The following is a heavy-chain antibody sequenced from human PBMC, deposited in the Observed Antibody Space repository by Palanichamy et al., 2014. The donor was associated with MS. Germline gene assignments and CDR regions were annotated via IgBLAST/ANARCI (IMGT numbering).Heavy chain of an antibody. CDR1: GGTFSSYT. J-gene: IGHJ3*02. D-gene: IGHD4-17*01. CDR2: IIPILGIA. V-gene: IGHV1-69*02. CDR3: ARGIGAVTTDYTFDI. Sequence: QVQLVQSGAEVKKPGSSVKVSCKASGGTFSSYTISWVRQAPGQGLEWMGRIIPILGIANYAQKFQGRVTITADKSTSTAYMELSSLRSEDTAVYYCARGIGAVTTDYTFDIWGQGTMVTVSS.